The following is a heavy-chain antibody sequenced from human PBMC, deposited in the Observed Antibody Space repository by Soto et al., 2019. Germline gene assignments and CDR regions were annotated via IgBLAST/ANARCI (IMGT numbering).Heavy chain of an antibody. Sequence: SETLSLTCTVSGGSISSSRCHWGWIRQPPGKGLEWIASIKYSGTTFYNPSLESRVTLSVDTSKNQFSLKLTSVTAADTAVYYCARDKITGLFDYWGQGTLVTVS. CDR2: IKYSGTT. V-gene: IGHV4-39*02. J-gene: IGHJ4*02. D-gene: IGHD2-8*02. CDR3: ARDKITGLFDY. CDR1: GGSISSSRCH.